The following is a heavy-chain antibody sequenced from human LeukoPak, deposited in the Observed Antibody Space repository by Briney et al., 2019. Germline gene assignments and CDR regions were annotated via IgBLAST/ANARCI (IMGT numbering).Heavy chain of an antibody. CDR1: GFTFSSYA. CDR2: ISGSGGSK. V-gene: IGHV3-23*01. Sequence: GGSLRLSCAVSGFTFSSYAMSWVRQAPGKGLEWVSAISGSGGSKYYADSVKGRFTISGDNSKNTLYLLMDSLSAEATAVYYCAKDSVVQGEPISGFDYWGQGTLVTVSS. J-gene: IGHJ4*02. D-gene: IGHD2-15*01. CDR3: AKDSVVQGEPISGFDY.